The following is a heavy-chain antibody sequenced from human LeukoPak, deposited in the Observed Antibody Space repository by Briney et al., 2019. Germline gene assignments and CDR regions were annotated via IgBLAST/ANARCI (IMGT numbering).Heavy chain of an antibody. J-gene: IGHJ6*03. CDR3: ARVIGGYDFWSGLSSYYYYYMDV. CDR1: GGSISSHY. D-gene: IGHD3-3*01. V-gene: IGHV4-59*11. CDR2: IYYRGST. Sequence: PSETLSLTCTVAGGSISSHYWGWIRQPPGNGLGWIGYIYYRGSTNYNPSLKSRVTISVDTSKNQFSLKLSSVTAADTAVYYCARVIGGYDFWSGLSSYYYYYMDVWGEGTTVTVSS.